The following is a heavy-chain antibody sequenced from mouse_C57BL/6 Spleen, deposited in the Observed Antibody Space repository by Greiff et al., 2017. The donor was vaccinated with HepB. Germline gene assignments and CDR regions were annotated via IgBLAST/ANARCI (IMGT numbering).Heavy chain of an antibody. Sequence: EVHLVESGGGLVKPGGSLKLSCAASGFTFSDYGMHWVRQAPEKGLEWVAYISSGSSTIYYADTVKGRFTISRDNAKNTLFLQMTSLRSEDTAMYDCGVSLYDYAMDYWGQGTSVTVSS. CDR1: GFTFSDYG. J-gene: IGHJ4*01. CDR3: GVSLYDYAMDY. V-gene: IGHV5-17*01. D-gene: IGHD6-5*01. CDR2: ISSGSSTI.